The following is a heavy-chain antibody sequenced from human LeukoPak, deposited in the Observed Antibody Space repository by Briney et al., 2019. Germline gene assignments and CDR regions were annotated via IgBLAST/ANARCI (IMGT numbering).Heavy chain of an antibody. Sequence: SETLSLTCTVSGFSISSGYFWGWIRQPPGKGLEWIGTIYHRGSTYSNPSLKSRVTISVDTSKNQFSLKLSSVTAADTAVYYCARRAAYYVRAFDIWGQGTMVTVSS. CDR2: IYHRGST. J-gene: IGHJ3*02. D-gene: IGHD3-10*02. CDR3: ARRAAYYVRAFDI. CDR1: GFSISSGYF. V-gene: IGHV4-38-2*02.